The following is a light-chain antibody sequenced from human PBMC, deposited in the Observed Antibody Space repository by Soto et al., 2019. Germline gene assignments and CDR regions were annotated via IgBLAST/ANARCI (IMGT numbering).Light chain of an antibody. CDR2: EVN. CDR1: SSDVGTYNY. CDR3: RSYAANKNLYV. V-gene: IGLV2-8*01. J-gene: IGLJ1*01. Sequence: QSVLTQPPSASGSPGQSVTISCTGTSSDVGTYNYVSWYQQHPGKAPKLMIYEVNKRPAGVPDRFSGSKSGIMASLTVSGLQADDEADYYCRSYAANKNLYVFGTGTKVTV.